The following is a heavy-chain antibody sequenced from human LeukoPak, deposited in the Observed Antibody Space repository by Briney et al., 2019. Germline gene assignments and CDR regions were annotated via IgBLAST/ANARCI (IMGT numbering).Heavy chain of an antibody. D-gene: IGHD3-10*01. J-gene: IGHJ4*02. CDR2: VKSESDGGTA. CDR3: ATGYGSGNACDY. Sequence: GGSLRLSCAASGFTFTNAWMSWVREAPGRGLGWVGHVKSESDGGTAVYAAPVKGRFTISRDDSKNSLYLQMNSLKTEDKAVYYCATGYGSGNACDYWGQGALVTVSS. CDR1: GFTFTNAW. V-gene: IGHV3-15*01.